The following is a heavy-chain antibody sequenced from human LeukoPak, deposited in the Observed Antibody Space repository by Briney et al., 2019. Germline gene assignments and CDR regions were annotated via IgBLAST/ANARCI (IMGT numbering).Heavy chain of an antibody. Sequence: PGGSLRLSCAAPGFTFSDYYMSWIRQAPGKGLEWVSYISSSGSSIYYADSVKGRFTISRDNAKNSLYLQMNSLRDEDTAVYYCARDLTGDGNSYFDLWGRGTLVTVSS. V-gene: IGHV3-11*04. D-gene: IGHD7-27*01. CDR3: ARDLTGDGNSYFDL. J-gene: IGHJ2*01. CDR1: GFTFSDYY. CDR2: ISSSGSSI.